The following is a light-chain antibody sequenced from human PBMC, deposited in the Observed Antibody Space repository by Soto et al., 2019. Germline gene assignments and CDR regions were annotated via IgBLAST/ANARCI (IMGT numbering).Light chain of an antibody. CDR1: QSISSW. Sequence: DIQMTQSPSTLSAFLGDRVTITCRASQSISSWLAWYQQKPGKAPKPLIYKASSLESGVPSRFSGSGSGTEFTLTISSLQPDDSATYYCQQYNTYRTFGQGTMVDIK. CDR3: QQYNTYRT. J-gene: IGKJ1*01. V-gene: IGKV1-5*03. CDR2: KAS.